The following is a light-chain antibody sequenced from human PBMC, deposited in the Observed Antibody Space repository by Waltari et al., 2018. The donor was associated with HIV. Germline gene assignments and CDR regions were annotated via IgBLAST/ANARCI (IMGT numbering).Light chain of an antibody. CDR1: NIERKN. Sequence: SSVLTQPPSVSVAPGKTAMITCGGNNIERKNVHWYQQKAGQAPVLLIYYDSDRPSGIPERFSGSNSGNTATLTISRVGDGDEADYYCQVWDSSSDHVLFGGGTKLTVL. J-gene: IGLJ2*01. CDR2: YDS. CDR3: QVWDSSSDHVL. V-gene: IGLV3-21*04.